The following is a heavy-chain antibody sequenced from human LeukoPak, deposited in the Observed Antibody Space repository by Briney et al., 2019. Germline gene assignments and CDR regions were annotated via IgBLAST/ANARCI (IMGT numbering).Heavy chain of an antibody. CDR1: GFTFSSYA. Sequence: GGSLRLSCAASGFTFSSYAMSWVRQAPGKGLEWVSGISGSGGTTHYADSVKGRFTISRDNAKNSLYLQMNSLRAEDTALYYCARDIRGIPYYYMDVWGKGTTVTVSS. D-gene: IGHD6-13*01. J-gene: IGHJ6*03. CDR2: ISGSGGTT. CDR3: ARDIRGIPYYYMDV. V-gene: IGHV3-23*01.